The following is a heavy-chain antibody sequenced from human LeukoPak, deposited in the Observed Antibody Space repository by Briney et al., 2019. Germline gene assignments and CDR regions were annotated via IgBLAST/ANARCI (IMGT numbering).Heavy chain of an antibody. Sequence: ASVKVSCKASGYTFTSYGISWVRQAPGQGLEWMGWISAYNGNTNYAQKLQGRGTMTTDTSTGTAYMELRSIRSDDTAVYYCARELSSSSTLYYYYYYYYMHLWGKGTTVTVSS. J-gene: IGHJ6*03. D-gene: IGHD6-6*01. CDR1: GYTFTSYG. CDR3: ARELSSSSTLYYYYYYYYMHL. CDR2: ISAYNGNT. V-gene: IGHV1-18*01.